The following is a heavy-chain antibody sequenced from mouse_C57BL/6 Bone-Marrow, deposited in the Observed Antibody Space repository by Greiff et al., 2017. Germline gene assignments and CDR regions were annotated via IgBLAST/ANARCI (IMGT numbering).Heavy chain of an antibody. CDR3: ARSLLLAY. D-gene: IGHD1-1*01. J-gene: IGHJ3*01. V-gene: IGHV1-81*01. CDR1: GYTFTSYG. Sequence: VQRVESGAELARPGASVKLSCKASGYTFTSYGISWVKQRTGQGLEWIGEIYPRSGNTYYNEKFKGKATLTADKSSSTAYMELRSLTSEDSAVYFCARSLLLAYWGQGTLVTVSA. CDR2: IYPRSGNT.